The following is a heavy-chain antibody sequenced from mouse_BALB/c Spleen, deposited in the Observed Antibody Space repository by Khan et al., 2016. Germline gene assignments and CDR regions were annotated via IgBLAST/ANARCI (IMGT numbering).Heavy chain of an antibody. Sequence: QVQLKQSGPGLVAPSQSLSITCTVSGYSLTSYGVHWVRQPPGKGLEWLGVIWAGGSTNYNSALMSRLSISKDNSKSQVFLKMNSLQTDDTAMYYCARDFITTVVDDYYAMDYWGQGTSVTVSS. CDR1: GYSLTSYG. CDR2: IWAGGST. CDR3: ARDFITTVVDDYYAMDY. V-gene: IGHV2-9*02. D-gene: IGHD1-1*01. J-gene: IGHJ4*01.